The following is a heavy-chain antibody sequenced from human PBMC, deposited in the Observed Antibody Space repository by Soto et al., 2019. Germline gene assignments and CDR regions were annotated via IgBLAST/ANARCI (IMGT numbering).Heavy chain of an antibody. Sequence: SETLSLTCAVYGGSFSGYYWSWIRQPPGKGLEWIGEINHSGSTNYNPSLKSRVTISVDTSKNQFSLKLSSVTAADTAVYYCARVREVPAALRGGRDNWFDPWGQGTLVTVSS. V-gene: IGHV4-34*01. CDR1: GGSFSGYY. J-gene: IGHJ5*02. CDR2: INHSGST. D-gene: IGHD2-2*01. CDR3: ARVREVPAALRGGRDNWFDP.